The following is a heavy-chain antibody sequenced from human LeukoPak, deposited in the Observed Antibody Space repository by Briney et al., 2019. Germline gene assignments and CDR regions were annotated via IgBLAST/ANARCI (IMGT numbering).Heavy chain of an antibody. CDR3: ATAHNYDFWSGYFAFDY. CDR2: INPNSGGT. D-gene: IGHD3-3*01. V-gene: IGHV1-2*02. Sequence: ASVKVSCKASGYTFTSYDINWVRQAPGQGLEWMGWINPNSGGTNYAQKFQGRVTMTRDTSISTAYMELSRLRSEDTAVYYCATAHNYDFWSGYFAFDYRGQGTLVTVSS. J-gene: IGHJ4*02. CDR1: GYTFTSYD.